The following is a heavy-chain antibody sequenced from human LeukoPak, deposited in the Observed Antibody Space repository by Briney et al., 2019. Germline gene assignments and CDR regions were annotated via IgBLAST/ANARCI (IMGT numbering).Heavy chain of an antibody. Sequence: SETLSLTCAVYGGSISSGGYSWSWIRQPPGKGLEWIGYIYYSGSTNYNPSLKSRVTISVDTSKNQFSLKLSSVTAADTAVYYCAREVRYYDSSGYYPGSAFDIWGQGTMVTVSS. V-gene: IGHV4-61*08. D-gene: IGHD3-22*01. CDR3: AREVRYYDSSGYYPGSAFDI. J-gene: IGHJ3*02. CDR1: GGSISSGGYS. CDR2: IYYSGST.